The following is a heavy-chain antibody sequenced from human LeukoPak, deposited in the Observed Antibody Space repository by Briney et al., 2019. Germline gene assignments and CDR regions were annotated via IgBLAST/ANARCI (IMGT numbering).Heavy chain of an antibody. D-gene: IGHD3-10*01. V-gene: IGHV3-21*01. Sequence: GGSLRLSCAASGFTFSSYSMNWVRQAPGKGLEWVSSIRSSSSYIYYADSVKGRFTISRDNAKNSLYLQMNSLRAEDTAVYYCARGSDYYGSGSYINAFDIWGQGTMVTVSS. J-gene: IGHJ3*02. CDR3: ARGSDYYGSGSYINAFDI. CDR1: GFTFSSYS. CDR2: IRSSSSYI.